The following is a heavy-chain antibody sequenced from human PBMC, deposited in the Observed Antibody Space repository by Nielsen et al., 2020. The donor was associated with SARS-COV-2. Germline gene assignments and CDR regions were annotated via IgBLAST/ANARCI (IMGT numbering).Heavy chain of an antibody. CDR3: ARGLLRHAFGD. Sequence: LRLSCTVSGGSISSGDYYWSWIRQPPGKGLEWIGYIYYSGSTYYNPSLKSRVTISVDTSKNQFSLKLSSVTAADTAVYYCARGLLRHAFGDWGQGTLVTVSS. CDR1: GGSISSGDYY. CDR2: IYYSGST. D-gene: IGHD3-22*01. V-gene: IGHV4-30-4*01. J-gene: IGHJ4*02.